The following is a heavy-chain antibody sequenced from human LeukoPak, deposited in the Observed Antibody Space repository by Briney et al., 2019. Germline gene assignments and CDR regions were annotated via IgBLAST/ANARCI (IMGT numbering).Heavy chain of an antibody. D-gene: IGHD3-22*01. CDR1: GITLSSNY. CDR2: IYSGGST. CDR3: ARVDHQEESSGYPPLLDAFDL. Sequence: GGSLRLSCAASGITLSSNYMSWLRQAPGKGLEWVSVIYSGGSTYYADSVKGRFTISRDNSKNTLYLQMNSLRAEDTAVYYCARVDHQEESSGYPPLLDAFDLWGQGTMVTVSS. V-gene: IGHV3-53*01. J-gene: IGHJ3*01.